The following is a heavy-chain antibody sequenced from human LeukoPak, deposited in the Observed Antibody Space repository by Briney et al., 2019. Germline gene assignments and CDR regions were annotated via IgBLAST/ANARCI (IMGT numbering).Heavy chain of an antibody. CDR3: ARDGRGWFGEFQYYYYYMDV. CDR2: ISSSSSYI. J-gene: IGHJ6*03. D-gene: IGHD3-10*01. V-gene: IGHV3-21*01. Sequence: GGSLRLSCAASGFTFSSYSMNWVRQAPGKGLEWVSSISSSSSYIYYADSVKGRFTISRDNAKNSRYLQMTSLRAEDTAVYYCARDGRGWFGEFQYYYYYMDVWGKGTTVTVSS. CDR1: GFTFSSYS.